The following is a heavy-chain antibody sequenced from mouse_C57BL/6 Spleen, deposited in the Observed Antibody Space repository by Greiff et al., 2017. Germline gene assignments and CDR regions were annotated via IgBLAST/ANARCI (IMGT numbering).Heavy chain of an antibody. CDR2: IYPRSCNT. Sequence: QVQLQQSGAELARPGASVQLSCKASGYTFTSSGLSWVQQRTGQGLEWIGEIYPRSCNTYYNEKFQGKANLTADKSSSTAYMELRSLTAEDAAVYFCARGGTTVVAEDAMDYWGQGTSVTVSS. J-gene: IGHJ4*01. D-gene: IGHD1-1*01. V-gene: IGHV1-81*01. CDR1: GYTFTSSG. CDR3: ARGGTTVVAEDAMDY.